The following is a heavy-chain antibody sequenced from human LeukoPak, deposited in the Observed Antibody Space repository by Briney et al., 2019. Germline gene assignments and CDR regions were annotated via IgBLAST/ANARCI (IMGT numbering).Heavy chain of an antibody. J-gene: IGHJ4*02. V-gene: IGHV1-2*02. D-gene: IGHD5-24*01. CDR1: GYTFTGYY. Sequence: GASVKVSCKASGYTFTGYYMHWVRQAPGQGLEWMGWINSKSGGTNYAQKFQGRVTMTRDTSTSTAYMELSRLRSDDTAVYYCARVVVRDGYNYKDYWGQGTLVTVSS. CDR2: INSKSGGT. CDR3: ARVVVRDGYNYKDY.